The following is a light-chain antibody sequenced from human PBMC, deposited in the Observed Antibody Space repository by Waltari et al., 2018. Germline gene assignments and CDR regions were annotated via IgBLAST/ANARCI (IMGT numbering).Light chain of an antibody. V-gene: IGKV1-39*01. Sequence: DIQMTQSPSSLSASVGDTVTVTCRASQNISNFLNWYQQKPGKGPRLVIYAASTLQPGVPLRFSGRGSGTHFTLSVTNLQPDDPATYFCEQTFSTPPIAFGHGTRLEIK. J-gene: IGKJ5*01. CDR1: QNISNF. CDR2: AAS. CDR3: EQTFSTPPIA.